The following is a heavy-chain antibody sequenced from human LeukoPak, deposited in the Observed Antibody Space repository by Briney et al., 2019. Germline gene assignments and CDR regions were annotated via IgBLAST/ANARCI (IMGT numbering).Heavy chain of an antibody. Sequence: ASVKVSCKASGYTFTGYYMHWVRQAPGQGLEWMGWINPNSGGTNYAQKFQGRVTMTRDTSISTAYMELSRLRSDDTAVYYCASAFYPDYGGNSEAEYFQHWGQGTLVTVSS. CDR3: ASAFYPDYGGNSEAEYFQH. CDR1: GYTFTGYY. CDR2: INPNSGGT. V-gene: IGHV1-2*02. D-gene: IGHD4-23*01. J-gene: IGHJ1*01.